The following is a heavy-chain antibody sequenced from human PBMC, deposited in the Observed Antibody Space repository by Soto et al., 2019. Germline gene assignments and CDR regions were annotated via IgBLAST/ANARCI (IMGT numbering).Heavy chain of an antibody. V-gene: IGHV1-46*01. CDR1: GYTFTTYS. J-gene: IGHJ4*02. Sequence: GASVKFSCKASGYTFTTYSMHWVRQTPGHGLEWMGVINPSGGRTSYAQKFQGRVTMTRDTSTSTVHMELSNLRSEDTAVYFCARDGGYDVLTGHYILLYYLDNWGLGTLVTVSS. D-gene: IGHD3-9*01. CDR3: ARDGGYDVLTGHYILLYYLDN. CDR2: INPSGGRT.